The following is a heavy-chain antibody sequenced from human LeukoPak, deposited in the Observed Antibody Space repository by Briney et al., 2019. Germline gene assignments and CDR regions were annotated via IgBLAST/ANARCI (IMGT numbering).Heavy chain of an antibody. CDR3: ARLGLKEQLVWWFDP. CDR1: ISSSSYY. V-gene: IGHV4-39*01. CDR2: IYNSGTT. Sequence: SETLSLTCTVSISSSSYYWGWIRQPPGKGLEWIGSIYNSGTTYYNPSLKSRVTISVDTSKNQFSLKLSSVTVTDTAVYYCARLGLKEQLVWWFDPWGQGTLVTVSS. J-gene: IGHJ5*02. D-gene: IGHD6-13*01.